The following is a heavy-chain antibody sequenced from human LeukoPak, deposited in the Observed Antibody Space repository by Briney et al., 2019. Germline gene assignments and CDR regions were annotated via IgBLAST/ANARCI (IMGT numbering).Heavy chain of an antibody. CDR1: GGSFSGYY. CDR3: ARGRSDDFWSGYSYYFDY. J-gene: IGHJ4*02. CDR2: INHSGST. D-gene: IGHD3-3*01. V-gene: IGHV4-34*01. Sequence: SETLSLTCAVYGGSFSGYYWSWIRQPPGKGLEWIGEINHSGSTNYNPSLKSRVTISVDTSKNQFSLKLSSVTAADTAVYYCARGRSDDFWSGYSYYFDYWGQGTLVTVSS.